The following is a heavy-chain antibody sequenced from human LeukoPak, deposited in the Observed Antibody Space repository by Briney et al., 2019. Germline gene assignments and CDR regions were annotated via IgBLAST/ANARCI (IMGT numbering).Heavy chain of an antibody. CDR1: GYTFTGYY. Sequence: GASVKVSCKASGYTFTGYYMHWVRQAPGQGLEWMGWINPNSGGTNYAQKFQGRVTMTRDTSISTAYMELSRLRSDDTAVYYCARVRAGDLSRSTFESWGQGTLVTVSS. D-gene: IGHD7-27*01. CDR2: INPNSGGT. J-gene: IGHJ4*02. V-gene: IGHV1-2*02. CDR3: ARVRAGDLSRSTFES.